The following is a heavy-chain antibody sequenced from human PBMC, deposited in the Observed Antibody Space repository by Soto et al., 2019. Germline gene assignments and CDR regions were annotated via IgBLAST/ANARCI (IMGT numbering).Heavy chain of an antibody. J-gene: IGHJ4*02. V-gene: IGHV4-39*02. Sequence: PSETMPLTCTVSGESMTSTNHYWGWIRQPPGKGLERVATIFYTGTTYYNQSLMSRFFISVGTSKNICSLRLNSVTAADTAFLFCGRRCAWQRSFGGWGQVTLGTFS. CDR2: IFYTGTT. CDR1: GESMTSTNHY. CDR3: GRRCAWQRSFGG. D-gene: IGHD3-3*01.